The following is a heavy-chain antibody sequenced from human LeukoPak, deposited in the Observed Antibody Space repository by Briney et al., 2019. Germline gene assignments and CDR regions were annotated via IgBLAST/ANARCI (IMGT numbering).Heavy chain of an antibody. D-gene: IGHD1-26*01. CDR1: GYTFSDYY. V-gene: IGHV1-2*02. CDR2: INPNSGGT. Sequence: ASVKVSCKASGYTFSDYYMHWVRQAPGQGLEWMGWINPNSGGTNYAQKFQGRVTMTRDTSISTAYMELSRLRSDDTAVYYCARDLSGRDNDGAEHYYYYMDVWGKGTTVTVSS. J-gene: IGHJ6*03. CDR3: ARDLSGRDNDGAEHYYYYMDV.